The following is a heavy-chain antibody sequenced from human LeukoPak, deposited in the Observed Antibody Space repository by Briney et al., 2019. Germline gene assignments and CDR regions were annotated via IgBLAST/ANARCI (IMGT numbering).Heavy chain of an antibody. CDR3: ARGPPPAITMVRGEENYFDY. Sequence: GGSLRLSCAASGFTFSSYSMNWVRQAPGKGLEWVSSISTSSNYICYADSVKGRFTISRDNSKNTLYLQMNSLRAEDTAVYYCARGPPPAITMVRGEENYFDYWGQGTLVTVSS. CDR1: GFTFSSYS. CDR2: ISTSSNYI. V-gene: IGHV3-21*04. J-gene: IGHJ4*02. D-gene: IGHD3-10*01.